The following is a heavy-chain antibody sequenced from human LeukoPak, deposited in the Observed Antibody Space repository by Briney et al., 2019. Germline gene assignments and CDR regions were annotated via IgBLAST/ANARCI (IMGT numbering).Heavy chain of an antibody. CDR1: GFTIGGFA. V-gene: IGHV3-23*01. D-gene: IGHD6-13*01. J-gene: IGHJ6*02. CDR3: AKDGGSSSYSGYYGMDV. Sequence: PGGSLRLSCAASGFTIGGFAMTWVRQAPGKGLEWVSCIGSDYKTHYSESVKGRFAISRDNSKNTLYLQMTSLRDEDTAVYHCAKDGGSSSYSGYYGMDVWGQGTTVTVSS. CDR2: IGSDYKT.